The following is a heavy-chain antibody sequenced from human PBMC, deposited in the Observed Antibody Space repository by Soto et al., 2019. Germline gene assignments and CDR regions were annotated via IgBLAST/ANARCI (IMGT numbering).Heavy chain of an antibody. V-gene: IGHV3-74*01. CDR1: GFTFSRYW. CDR2: SKSAGSGT. Sequence: EVQLVESGGGLVQPGGSLRLSCAASGFTFSRYWMHWVRQAPGKGLVWVSRSKSAGSGTYYADSVKGRLTISRDNAKKTLALQLDSLTADDTAGYFRARGDDNEYVGNGYLGRPGGQGTLVTVSS. CDR3: ARGDDNEYVGNGYLGRP. D-gene: IGHD5-18*01. J-gene: IGHJ5*02.